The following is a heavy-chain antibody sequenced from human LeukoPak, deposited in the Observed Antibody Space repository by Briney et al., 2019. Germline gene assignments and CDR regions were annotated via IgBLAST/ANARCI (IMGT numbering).Heavy chain of an antibody. Sequence: SETLSLTCAVYGGSFSGYYWSWIRHPPGKGLEWIGEINHSGSTNYNPSLKSRVTISMDKSKNQFSLELTSVTAADTAVYYCAREYGSSYGFDPWGQGTLVTVSS. J-gene: IGHJ5*02. D-gene: IGHD6-13*01. V-gene: IGHV4-34*01. CDR3: AREYGSSYGFDP. CDR2: INHSGST. CDR1: GGSFSGYY.